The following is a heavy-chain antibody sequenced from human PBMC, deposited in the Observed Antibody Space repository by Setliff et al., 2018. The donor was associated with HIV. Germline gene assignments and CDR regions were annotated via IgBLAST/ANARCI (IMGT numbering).Heavy chain of an antibody. J-gene: IGHJ4*02. CDR2: INHSGST. D-gene: IGHD6-13*01. CDR3: ARGWGSSWYGFDY. V-gene: IGHV4-34*01. CDR1: GGSFSGYY. Sequence: PSETQSLTCAVYGGSFSGYYWNWIRQPPGKGLEWIGEINHSGSTNYNPSLKSRVTISVDTSKNQFSLNLSSVTAADTAVYYCARGWGSSWYGFDYWGQGTLVTVSS.